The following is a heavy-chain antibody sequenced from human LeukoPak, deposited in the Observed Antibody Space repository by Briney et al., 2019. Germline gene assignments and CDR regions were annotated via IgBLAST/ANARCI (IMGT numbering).Heavy chain of an antibody. CDR1: GYSFTTYW. CDR3: ARYCTGGSCYLDD. Sequence: GESLNISCKGSGYSFTTYWIGWVRQMPGKGLEWMGIIFPADSDTRYSPSFQGQVTISADKSISTAYLQWSSLMASDTAMYYCARYCTGGSCYLDDWGQGTLVTVSS. V-gene: IGHV5-51*01. J-gene: IGHJ4*02. CDR2: IFPADSDT. D-gene: IGHD2-8*02.